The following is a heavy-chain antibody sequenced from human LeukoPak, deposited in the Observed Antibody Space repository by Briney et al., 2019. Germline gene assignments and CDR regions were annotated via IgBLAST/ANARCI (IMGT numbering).Heavy chain of an antibody. Sequence: ASVKVSCKASGGTFSSYDISGVRQAPGQGLEWMGGIIPIFGTANYAQKFQGRVTITADKSTSTAYMELSSLRSEDTAVYYCATEAEVSSSWLYYFDYWGQGTLVTVSS. D-gene: IGHD6-13*01. V-gene: IGHV1-69*06. CDR3: ATEAEVSSSWLYYFDY. CDR1: GGTFSSYD. J-gene: IGHJ4*02. CDR2: IIPIFGTA.